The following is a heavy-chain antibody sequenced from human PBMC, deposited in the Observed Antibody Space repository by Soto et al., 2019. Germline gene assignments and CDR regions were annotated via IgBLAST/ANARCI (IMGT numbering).Heavy chain of an antibody. V-gene: IGHV4-34*01. J-gene: IGHJ4*02. D-gene: IGHD3-22*01. CDR1: GGSFSGYY. Sequence: SETLSLTCAVYGGSFSGYYWSWIRQPPGKGLEWIGEINHSGSTNYNPSLKSRVTISVDTSKNQFSLKLSSVTAADTAVYYCAVRYYDSSGYYPPFDYWGQGTLVTVS. CDR3: AVRYYDSSGYYPPFDY. CDR2: INHSGST.